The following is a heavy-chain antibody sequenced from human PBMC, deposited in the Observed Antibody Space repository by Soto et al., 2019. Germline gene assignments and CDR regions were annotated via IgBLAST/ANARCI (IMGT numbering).Heavy chain of an antibody. D-gene: IGHD3-22*01. J-gene: IGHJ3*02. V-gene: IGHV6-1*01. CDR3: ARGDSSVWYGYYYDRSGYFVAFDI. CDR1: GDSVSSNSAA. Sequence: QTLSLTCVISGDSVSSNSAAWNWIRQSPSRGLEWLGRTYYRSKWYNDYAVSVKSRITINPDTSKNQFSLQLNSVTPEDTSVYYCARGDSSVWYGYYYDRSGYFVAFDIWRQATMVNVSS. CDR2: TYYRSKWYN.